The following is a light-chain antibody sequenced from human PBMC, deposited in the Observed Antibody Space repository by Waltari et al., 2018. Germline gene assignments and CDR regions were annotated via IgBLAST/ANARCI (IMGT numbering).Light chain of an antibody. CDR3: SSKTSRDTRL. CDR2: DVR. J-gene: IGLJ3*02. Sequence: QSALTQPASVSGSPGQSITISCTGTSGDVGAYDAVPWYQQHPGKAPKVRIYDVRYRASGVSNRFSGSKSGHTASLTISGLQAEDEADYYCSSKTSRDTRLFGGGTKLTVL. V-gene: IGLV2-14*03. CDR1: SGDVGAYDA.